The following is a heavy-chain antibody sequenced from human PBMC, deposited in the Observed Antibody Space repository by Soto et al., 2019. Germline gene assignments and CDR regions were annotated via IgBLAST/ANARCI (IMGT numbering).Heavy chain of an antibody. V-gene: IGHV3-30*18. CDR3: AKPDC. Sequence: WVRQAPGKGLEWVAVISYDGSNKYYADSVKGRFTISRDNSRNTLYLQINSLRTEDTAVYYCAKPDCWGQGTLVTVSS. J-gene: IGHJ4*02. CDR2: ISYDGSNK.